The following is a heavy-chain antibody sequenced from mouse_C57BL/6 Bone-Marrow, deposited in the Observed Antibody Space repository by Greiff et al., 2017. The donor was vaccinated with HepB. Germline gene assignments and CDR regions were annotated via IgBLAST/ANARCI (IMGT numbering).Heavy chain of an antibody. J-gene: IGHJ2*01. Sequence: QVQLKQPGAELVKPGASVKMSCKASGYTFTSYWITWVKQRPGQGLEWIGDIYPGSGSTNYNEKFKSKATLTVDTSSSTAYMQLSSLTSEDSAVYYCAREDYGSSSYYFDYWGQGTTLTVSS. D-gene: IGHD1-1*01. CDR3: AREDYGSSSYYFDY. CDR2: IYPGSGST. V-gene: IGHV1-55*01. CDR1: GYTFTSYW.